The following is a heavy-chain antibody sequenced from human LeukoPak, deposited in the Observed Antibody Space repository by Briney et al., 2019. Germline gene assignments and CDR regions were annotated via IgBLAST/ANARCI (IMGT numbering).Heavy chain of an antibody. CDR3: ARKYYDFWSGYFYWFDP. CDR1: GGSFSGYY. Sequence: SETLSLTCAVYGGSFSGYYWSWIRQPPGKGLEWIGEINHSGSTNYNPSLKSRVTISVDTSKNQFSLKLSSVTAADTAVYYCARKYYDFWSGYFYWFDPWGQGTLVTVS. J-gene: IGHJ5*02. CDR2: INHSGST. V-gene: IGHV4-34*01. D-gene: IGHD3-3*01.